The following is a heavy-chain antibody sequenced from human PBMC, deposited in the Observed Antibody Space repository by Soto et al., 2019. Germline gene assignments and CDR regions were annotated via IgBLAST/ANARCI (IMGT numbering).Heavy chain of an antibody. J-gene: IGHJ5*02. CDR2: INADNGNT. V-gene: IGHV1-3*01. CDR3: ARGSSQYQMVFGWFDP. CDR1: GYTFTRYV. D-gene: IGHD2-2*01. Sequence: QVHLVQSGAEVKKPGASVKVSCKTSGYTFTRYVMHWVRQAPGQRLEWMGWINADNGNTKYSQKFQGRVTITRDTSASTTYMDLTRLRSEDTAVYYCARGSSQYQMVFGWFDPWGQGTELTVSS.